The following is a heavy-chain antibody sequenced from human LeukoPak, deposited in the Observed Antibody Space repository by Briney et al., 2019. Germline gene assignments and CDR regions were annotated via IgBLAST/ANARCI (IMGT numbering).Heavy chain of an antibody. V-gene: IGHV3-23*01. CDR1: GFTFSSYT. J-gene: IGHJ4*02. CDR2: ITTSDGNT. D-gene: IGHD3-3*01. CDR3: AKDHYWSIDY. Sequence: GSLRLSCAASGFTFSSYTMSWVRQAPGKGLEWVSTITTSDGNTYYADSVKGRFTISRDIAKNTLYLQMNSLRAEDTGAYYCAKDHYWSIDYWGRGTLVTVSS.